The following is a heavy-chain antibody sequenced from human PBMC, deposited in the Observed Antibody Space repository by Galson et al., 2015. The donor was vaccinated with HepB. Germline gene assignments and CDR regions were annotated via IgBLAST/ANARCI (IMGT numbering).Heavy chain of an antibody. D-gene: IGHD6-6*01. CDR3: ARARYSSSSPDY. J-gene: IGHJ4*02. CDR2: ISGYNGNA. V-gene: IGHV1-18*01. CDR1: GYIFRNYG. Sequence: QSGAEVKKPGASVKVSCTTSGYIFRNYGISWVRQAPGQGLEWTGWISGYNGNANYAVKVQDRVTISADTSTNTVYMELRSLRSDDTAIYYCARARYSSSSPDYWGQGSLVTVSS.